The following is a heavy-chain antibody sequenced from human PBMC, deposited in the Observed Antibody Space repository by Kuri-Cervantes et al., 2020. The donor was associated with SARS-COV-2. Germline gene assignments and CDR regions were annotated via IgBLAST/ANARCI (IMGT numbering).Heavy chain of an antibody. CDR1: GFTFSSYG. CDR3: ARDKYYSSGSQLDY. Sequence: GESLKISCAASGFTFSSYGMHWVRQAPGKGLEWVAVIWYDGSNKYYADSVKGRFTISRDNAKNSLYLQLNSPRAEDTAVYYCARDKYYSSGSQLDYWGQGTLVTVSS. CDR2: IWYDGSNK. J-gene: IGHJ4*02. D-gene: IGHD3-10*01. V-gene: IGHV3-33*01.